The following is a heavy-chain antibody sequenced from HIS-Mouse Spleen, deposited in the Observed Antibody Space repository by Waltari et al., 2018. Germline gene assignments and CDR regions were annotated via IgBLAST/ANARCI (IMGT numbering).Heavy chain of an antibody. CDR3: ARRLAPDY. V-gene: IGHV3-7*01. CDR2: IKQDGSEK. J-gene: IGHJ4*02. Sequence: EVQLVESGGGLVQPGGSLRLSCAASGFPFSSHWMSWVREAPGKGLEWVANIKQDGSEKYYVDSVKGRFTISRDNAKNSLYLQMNSLRAEDTAVYYCARRLAPDYWGQGTLVTVSS. CDR1: GFPFSSHW. D-gene: IGHD4-17*01.